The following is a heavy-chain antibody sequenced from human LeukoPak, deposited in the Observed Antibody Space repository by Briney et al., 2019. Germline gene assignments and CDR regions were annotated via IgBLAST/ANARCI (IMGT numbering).Heavy chain of an antibody. CDR1: GGSISSYY. Sequence: SGTLSLTCTVSGGSISSYYWSWIRQPAGKGLEWIGRIYTSGRTNYNPSLKSRLTISVDTSKNQFSLKLSSVTAADTAVYYCATTQWELHGGFDYWGQGNLVTVSS. J-gene: IGHJ4*02. CDR2: IYTSGRT. D-gene: IGHD1-26*01. V-gene: IGHV4-4*07. CDR3: ATTQWELHGGFDY.